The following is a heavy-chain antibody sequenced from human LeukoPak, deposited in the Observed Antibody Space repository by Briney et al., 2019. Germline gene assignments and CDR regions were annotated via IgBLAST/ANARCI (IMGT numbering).Heavy chain of an antibody. D-gene: IGHD3-10*01. J-gene: IGHJ4*02. V-gene: IGHV3-48*03. CDR1: GFTFSSYE. CDR3: ARDTMVRGVITHFDY. Sequence: GGSLRLSCAASGFTFSSYEMNWVRQAPGKGLEWVSYISSSGSTIYYADSVKGRFTISRDNSKNTLYLQMNSLRAEDTAVYYCARDTMVRGVITHFDYWGQGTLVTVSS. CDR2: ISSSGSTI.